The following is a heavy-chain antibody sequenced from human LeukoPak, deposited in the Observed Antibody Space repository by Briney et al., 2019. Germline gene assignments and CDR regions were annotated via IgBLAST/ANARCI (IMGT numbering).Heavy chain of an antibody. J-gene: IGHJ4*02. CDR3: ARGGGTVAAAPWVPFAY. D-gene: IGHD6-13*01. CDR2: IDPNSGGT. V-gene: IGHV1-2*02. CDR1: GYTFTGNY. Sequence: ASVKVSCKASGYTFTGNYMHWVRQAPGQGLEYMEYIDPNSGGTYYIQKFQGRVTMTRDMSINTAYVELSSLTSDDTAVYYCARGGGTVAAAPWVPFAYWGQGTLVTVSS.